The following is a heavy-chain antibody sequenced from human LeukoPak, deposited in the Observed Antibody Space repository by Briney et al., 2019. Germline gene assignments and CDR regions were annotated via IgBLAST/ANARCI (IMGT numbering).Heavy chain of an antibody. CDR2: INPNSYGT. J-gene: IGHJ4*02. Sequence: WASVKVSCKASGYTFTGYYMHWVRQAPGQGLEWMGWINPNSYGTNYAQKFQGRVTMTRDTSISTAYMELSRLRSDGTAVYYCARGGRVTTVVTLLDYWGQGTLVTVSS. V-gene: IGHV1-2*02. D-gene: IGHD4-23*01. CDR3: ARGGRVTTVVTLLDY. CDR1: GYTFTGYY.